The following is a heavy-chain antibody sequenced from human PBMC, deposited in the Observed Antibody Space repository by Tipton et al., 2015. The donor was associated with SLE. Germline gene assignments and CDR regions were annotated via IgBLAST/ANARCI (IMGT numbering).Heavy chain of an antibody. J-gene: IGHJ4*02. CDR2: ISSSSSTI. Sequence: SLRLSCAASGFTFSSYCMNWVRQAPGKGLEWVSYISSSSSTIYYAESVKGRFTISRDNAKNSLYLQMNSLRAEDTAVYYCARDPPSGSYSFDYWGQGTLVTVSS. CDR1: GFTFSSYC. V-gene: IGHV3-48*01. CDR3: ARDPPSGSYSFDY. D-gene: IGHD1-26*01.